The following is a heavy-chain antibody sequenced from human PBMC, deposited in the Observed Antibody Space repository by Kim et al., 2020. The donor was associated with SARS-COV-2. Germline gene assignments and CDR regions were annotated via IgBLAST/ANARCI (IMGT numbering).Heavy chain of an antibody. CDR3: ARGSFGVVTRLTPGVDY. Sequence: GGSLRLSCAASGFTFSSYGMHWVRQAPGKGLEWVAVIWYDGSNKYYADSVKGRFTISRDNSKNTLYLQMNSLRAEDTAVYYCARGSFGVVTRLTPGVDYWGQGTLVTVSS. CDR1: GFTFSSYG. D-gene: IGHD3-3*02. CDR2: IWYDGSNK. V-gene: IGHV3-33*08. J-gene: IGHJ4*02.